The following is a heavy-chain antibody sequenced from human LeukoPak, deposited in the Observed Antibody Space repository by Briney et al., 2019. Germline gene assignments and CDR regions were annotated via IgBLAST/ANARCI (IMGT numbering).Heavy chain of an antibody. D-gene: IGHD6-19*01. CDR2: IYYSGST. CDR1: GGSISSYY. CDR3: ARLGVAGRVLDY. J-gene: IGHJ4*02. Sequence: TPSETLSLTCTVSGGSISSYYWSWIRQPPGKGLEWIGYIYYSGSTNYNPSLKSRVTISVDTSKNQFSLKLSSVTAADTAVYYCARLGVAGRVLDYWGQGTLVTVSS. V-gene: IGHV4-59*08.